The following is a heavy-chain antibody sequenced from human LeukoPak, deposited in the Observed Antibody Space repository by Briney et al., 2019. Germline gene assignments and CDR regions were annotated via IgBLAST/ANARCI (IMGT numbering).Heavy chain of an antibody. J-gene: IGHJ4*02. CDR3: ARGTSISY. V-gene: IGHV4-34*01. D-gene: IGHD2/OR15-2a*01. CDR1: GGSFSGYY. Sequence: SETLSLTCAVYGGSFSGYYWSWIRQPPGKGLEWIGEINHSGSTNYDPSLKSRVTISVDTSKNQFSLKLSSVTAADTAVYYCARGTSISYWGQGTLVTVSS. CDR2: INHSGST.